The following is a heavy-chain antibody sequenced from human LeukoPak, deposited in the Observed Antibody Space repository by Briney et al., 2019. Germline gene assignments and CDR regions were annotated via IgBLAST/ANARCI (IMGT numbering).Heavy chain of an antibody. CDR2: INHSGST. CDR3: ARGNRYYDFWSGSGTNYFDY. Sequence: SETLSLTCTVSGASISSYYWSWIRQPPGKGLEWIGEINHSGSTNYNPSLKSRVTISVDTSKNQFSLKLSSVTAADTAVYYCARGNRYYDFWSGSGTNYFDYWGQGTLVTVSS. D-gene: IGHD3-3*01. CDR1: GASISSYY. V-gene: IGHV4-34*01. J-gene: IGHJ4*02.